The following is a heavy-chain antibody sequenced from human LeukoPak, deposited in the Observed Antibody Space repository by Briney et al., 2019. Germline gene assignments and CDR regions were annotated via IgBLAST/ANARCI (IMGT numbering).Heavy chain of an antibody. CDR1: GFTFSSYA. CDR3: AKEDYVWGSYRYNYFDY. D-gene: IGHD3-16*02. J-gene: IGHJ4*02. Sequence: GGSLRLSCAASGFTFSSYAMHWVRQAPGKGLEWVSTISGDGDYTYYADSVKGRFTISRDNSKNRLSLQVNSLRGEDTALYYCAKEDYVWGSYRYNYFDYWGQGTLVTVSS. V-gene: IGHV3-23*01. CDR2: ISGDGDYT.